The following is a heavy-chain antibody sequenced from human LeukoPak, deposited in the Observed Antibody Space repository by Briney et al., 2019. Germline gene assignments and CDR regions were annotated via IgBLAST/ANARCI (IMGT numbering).Heavy chain of an antibody. CDR2: IYYSGST. V-gene: IGHV4-59*01. D-gene: IGHD5-18*01. Sequence: PSETLSLTCTVSGGSISSYYWSWIRQPPGKGLEWIGYIYYSGSTNYNPSLKSRVTISVDTSKNQFSLKLSSVTAADTAVYYCARAIRIVDTVYYFDYWGQGTLVTVSS. CDR3: ARAIRIVDTVYYFDY. CDR1: GGSISSYY. J-gene: IGHJ4*02.